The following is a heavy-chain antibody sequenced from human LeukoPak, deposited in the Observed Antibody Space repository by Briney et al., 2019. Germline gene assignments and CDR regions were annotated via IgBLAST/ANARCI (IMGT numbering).Heavy chain of an antibody. Sequence: GASVKVSCKASGYTFTGYYMHWVRQAPGQGLEWMGWINPNSGGTNYAQKFQGRVTMTRDTSISTAYMELSRLRSDDTAVYYCARDSSYSSGWDDIDYWGQGTLVTVSS. CDR1: GYTFTGYY. CDR2: INPNSGGT. V-gene: IGHV1-2*02. CDR3: ARDSSYSSGWDDIDY. J-gene: IGHJ4*02. D-gene: IGHD6-19*01.